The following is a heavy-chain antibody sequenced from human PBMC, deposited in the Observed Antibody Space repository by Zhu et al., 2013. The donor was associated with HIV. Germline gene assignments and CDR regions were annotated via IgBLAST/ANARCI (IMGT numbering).Heavy chain of an antibody. V-gene: IGHV1-2*02. Sequence: QVHLVQSGAEVKNPGASVKVSCKASGYIFTDYYIHWVRQAPGQGLEWMGWINPNSGGTNYAQKFQSRVTMTRDTSISTAYMELSRLKSDDTAVYYCARADRVVIDYWGQGTLVTVSS. D-gene: IGHD2-21*01. CDR3: ARADRVVIDY. J-gene: IGHJ4*02. CDR2: INPNSGGT. CDR1: GYIFTDYY.